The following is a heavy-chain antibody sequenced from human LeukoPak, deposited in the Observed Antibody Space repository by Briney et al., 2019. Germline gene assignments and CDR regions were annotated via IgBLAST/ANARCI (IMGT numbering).Heavy chain of an antibody. Sequence: PGRSLRLSCAASGFTFSSHGMHWVRQAPGRGLEWVALMWYDGSKQYYADPVKGRFTISKDNSKNTLYLQMNSLRAEDTAVYYCARGVGELQLAPFDFWGQGTLVTVSS. CDR3: ARGVGELQLAPFDF. CDR1: GFTFSSHG. D-gene: IGHD1-26*01. CDR2: MWYDGSKQ. V-gene: IGHV3-33*01. J-gene: IGHJ4*02.